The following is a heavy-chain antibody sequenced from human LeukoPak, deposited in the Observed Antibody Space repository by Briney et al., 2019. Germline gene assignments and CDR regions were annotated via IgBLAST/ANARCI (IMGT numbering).Heavy chain of an antibody. D-gene: IGHD3-10*01. Sequence: PSETLSLTCTVSGGSISSSSYYWGWIRQPPGKGLEWIGSIYYSGSTYYNPSLKSRVTISVDTSKNQFSLKLSSVTDADTAVYYCARLSGYYGFYWGQGTLVTVSS. CDR2: IYYSGST. CDR1: GGSISSSSYY. V-gene: IGHV4-39*01. J-gene: IGHJ4*02. CDR3: ARLSGYYGFY.